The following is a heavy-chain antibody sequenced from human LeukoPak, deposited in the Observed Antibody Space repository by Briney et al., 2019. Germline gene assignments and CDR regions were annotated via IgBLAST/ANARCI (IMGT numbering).Heavy chain of an antibody. CDR1: GFTFSSYS. Sequence: GGSLRLSCAASGFTFSSYSMNWVRQAPGKGLEWVSYISSSSSTIYYADSVKGRFTISRDNAKNSLYLQMNSLRAEDTAVYYCARGVSSWGYWGQGTLVTVSS. J-gene: IGHJ4*02. D-gene: IGHD6-6*01. CDR2: ISSSSSTI. CDR3: ARGVSSWGY. V-gene: IGHV3-48*01.